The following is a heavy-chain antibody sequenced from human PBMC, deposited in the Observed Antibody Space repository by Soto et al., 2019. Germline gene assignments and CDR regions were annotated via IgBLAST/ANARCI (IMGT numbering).Heavy chain of an antibody. CDR3: ARAHYGDYGYGMDV. J-gene: IGHJ6*02. Sequence: SETLSLTCTVSGGSISRCDYYWSWIRQPPGKGLEWIGYIYYSGSTYYNPSLKSRVTISVDRSKNQFSLKLSSVTAADTAVYYCARAHYGDYGYGMDVWGQGTMVTVSS. V-gene: IGHV4-30-4*01. CDR2: IYYSGST. CDR1: GGSISRCDYY. D-gene: IGHD4-17*01.